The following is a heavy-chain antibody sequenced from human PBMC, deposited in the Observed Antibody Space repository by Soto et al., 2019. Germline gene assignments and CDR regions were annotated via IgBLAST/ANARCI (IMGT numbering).Heavy chain of an antibody. D-gene: IGHD1-20*01. CDR1: GYTFTSYG. Sequence: ASVKVSCKASGYTFTSYGISWVRQAPGQGLEWMGWISAYNGNTNYAQKLQGRVTMTTDTSTSTAYMELRSLRSDDTAVYYCARGSTYNWNYYYYYGMDVWGQGTRVTVSS. CDR3: ARGSTYNWNYYYYYGMDV. V-gene: IGHV1-18*04. CDR2: ISAYNGNT. J-gene: IGHJ6*02.